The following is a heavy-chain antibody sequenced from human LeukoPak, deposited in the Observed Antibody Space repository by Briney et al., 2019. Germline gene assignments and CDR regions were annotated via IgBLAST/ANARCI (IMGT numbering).Heavy chain of an antibody. D-gene: IGHD3-10*01. J-gene: IGHJ5*02. CDR1: GGTFSSYA. CDR2: IIPIFGTA. Sequence: GASVKVSCKASGGTFSSYAISWVRQAPGQGLEWMGGIIPIFGTANYAQKFQGRATITTDESTSTAYMELSSLRSEDTAVYYCARDQFGRFDPWGQGTLVTVSS. V-gene: IGHV1-69*05. CDR3: ARDQFGRFDP.